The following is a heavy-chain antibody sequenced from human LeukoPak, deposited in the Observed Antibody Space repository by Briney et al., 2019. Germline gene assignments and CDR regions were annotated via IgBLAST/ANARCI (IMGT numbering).Heavy chain of an antibody. Sequence: ASVKVSCKASGYTFTDHYMHWVRQAPGQGLEWMGLVSPRDGYTRYAQQFQGRVSMTRDTSTSTVYIELSSLKSEDTAVYYCARAGPYVIDWPQPASIMDVWGQGTTVIVSS. CDR3: ARAGPYVIDWPQPASIMDV. CDR1: GYTFTDHY. D-gene: IGHD3-10*02. J-gene: IGHJ6*02. V-gene: IGHV1-46*01. CDR2: VSPRDGYT.